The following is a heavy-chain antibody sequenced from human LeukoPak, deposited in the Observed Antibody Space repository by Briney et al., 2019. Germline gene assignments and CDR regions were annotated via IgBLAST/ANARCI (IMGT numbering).Heavy chain of an antibody. J-gene: IGHJ4*02. CDR1: GFTFSSYA. CDR3: AKGPVVVITIADY. V-gene: IGHV3-23*01. D-gene: IGHD3-22*01. CDR2: ISGSGGST. Sequence: QSGGSLRLSCAASGFTFSSYAMSWVRQAPGKGLEWVSAISGSGGSTYYADSVKGRFTISRDNSKNTLYLQMNSLRAEDTAVYYCAKGPVVVITIADYWGQGTLVTVSS.